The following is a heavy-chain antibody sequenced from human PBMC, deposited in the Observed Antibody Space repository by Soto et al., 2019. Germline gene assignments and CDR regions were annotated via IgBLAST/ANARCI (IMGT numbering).Heavy chain of an antibody. CDR1: GFTFSTYA. Sequence: GGSLRLSCAASGFTFSTYAMAWVRQAPGKGLEWVSGVSASGLNTDYADPVKGRFYISRDNSKNTLYLQMNSLRADDTAVYFCARPLYSSSSVYYGMDVWGQGTTVTVSS. CDR3: ARPLYSSSSVYYGMDV. CDR2: VSASGLNT. D-gene: IGHD6-13*01. J-gene: IGHJ6*02. V-gene: IGHV3-23*01.